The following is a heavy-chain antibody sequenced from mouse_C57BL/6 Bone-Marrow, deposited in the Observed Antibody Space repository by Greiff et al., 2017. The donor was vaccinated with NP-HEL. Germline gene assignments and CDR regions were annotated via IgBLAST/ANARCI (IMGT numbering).Heavy chain of an antibody. CDR3: ARYYYGSRGWYFDV. J-gene: IGHJ1*03. D-gene: IGHD1-1*01. CDR2: IDPNSGGT. CDR1: GYTFTSYW. Sequence: QVQLQQSGADLVKPGASVKLSCKASGYTFTSYWMHWVKQRPGRGLEWIGRIDPNSGGTTFNEKFKTKATLTVDKPSSTAYMQLSSLTSEDSAVYYCARYYYGSRGWYFDVWGTGTTVTGSS. V-gene: IGHV1-72*01.